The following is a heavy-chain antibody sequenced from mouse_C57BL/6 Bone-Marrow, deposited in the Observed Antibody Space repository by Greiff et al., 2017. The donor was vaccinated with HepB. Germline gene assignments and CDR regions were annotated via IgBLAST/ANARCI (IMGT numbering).Heavy chain of an antibody. V-gene: IGHV5-12*01. CDR1: GFTFSDYY. J-gene: IGHJ3*01. CDR3: ARHAPDWFAY. CDR2: ISNGGGST. Sequence: EVQVVESGGGLVQPGGSLKLSCAASGFTFSDYYMYWVRQTPEKRLEWVAYISNGGGSTYYPDTVKGRFTISRDNAKNTLYLQMSRLKSEDTAMYYCARHAPDWFAYWGQGTLVTVSA.